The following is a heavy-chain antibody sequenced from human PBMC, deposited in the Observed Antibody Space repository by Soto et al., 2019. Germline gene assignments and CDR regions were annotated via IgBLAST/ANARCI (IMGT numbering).Heavy chain of an antibody. CDR1: GFTFSSYG. Sequence: QVPLVESGGGVVQPGRSLRLSCAASGFTFSSYGMHWVRQAPGKGLGWVAVISYDGSNKYYADSVKGRFTISRDNSNNTLYLQMNSRRAEDTAVYYCAKILQLGDYAYYYYGMDVWGQGTTVTVSS. CDR3: AKILQLGDYAYYYYGMDV. V-gene: IGHV3-30*18. J-gene: IGHJ6*02. CDR2: ISYDGSNK. D-gene: IGHD4-17*01.